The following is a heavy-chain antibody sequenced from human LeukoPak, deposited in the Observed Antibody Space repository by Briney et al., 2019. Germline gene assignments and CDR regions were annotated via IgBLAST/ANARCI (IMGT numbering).Heavy chain of an antibody. CDR2: VNPSGGST. Sequence: GASVKVSCKASGYTFTSYYMHWVRQAPGQGLEWMGVVNPSGGSTSYAQKFQGRVTMTRDTSTSTVYMELSSLRSEDTAVYYCARPLVTLKDHYYGMDVWGQGTTVTVSS. CDR3: ARPLVTLKDHYYGMDV. V-gene: IGHV1-46*01. D-gene: IGHD3-9*01. J-gene: IGHJ6*02. CDR1: GYTFTSYY.